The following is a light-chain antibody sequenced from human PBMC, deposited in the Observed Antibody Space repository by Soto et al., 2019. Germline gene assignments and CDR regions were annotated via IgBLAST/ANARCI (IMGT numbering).Light chain of an antibody. CDR2: SNS. J-gene: IGLJ3*02. CDR1: SSNIGSNS. CDR3: STWDDSLSAWV. Sequence: QSVLTQPPSASGTPGQRVTISSSGSSSNIGSNSVNWSQQVPGRAPKVLIYSNSQRPSGVPDRFSGSKSGTSASLAISGLQSEDEAVYYCSTWDDSLSAWVFGGGTKLTVL. V-gene: IGLV1-44*01.